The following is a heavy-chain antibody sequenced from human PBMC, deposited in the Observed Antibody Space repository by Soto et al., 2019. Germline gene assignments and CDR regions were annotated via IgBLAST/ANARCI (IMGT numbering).Heavy chain of an antibody. CDR3: AGGRSGRSRD. Sequence: QVQLVESGGGLVKPGGSLRLSCEASGLSFSDHYLTWIRQAPGKGLEWVSYISVSGYTIFYADSVRGRFTVSRDNAKNSLFLQMNSLRAEDTAVYYCAGGRSGRSRDWGQGTLVTVSS. V-gene: IGHV3-11*01. J-gene: IGHJ4*02. CDR1: GLSFSDHY. CDR2: ISVSGYTI. D-gene: IGHD6-25*01.